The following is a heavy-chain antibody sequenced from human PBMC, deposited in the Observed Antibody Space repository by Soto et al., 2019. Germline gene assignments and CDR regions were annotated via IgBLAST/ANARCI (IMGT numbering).Heavy chain of an antibody. Sequence: GGSLRLSCAPSGLTVSSRYMSWVRQAPGKGLEWVSVINSGGSTYYADSAKGRFTISRDHSRNTLYLQMNSLRVEDTAVYYCAREVFCSSSSCQVRYGMDVWGQGTTVTVSS. J-gene: IGHJ6*02. CDR3: AREVFCSSSSCQVRYGMDV. D-gene: IGHD2-2*01. V-gene: IGHV3-53*01. CDR2: INSGGST. CDR1: GLTVSSRY.